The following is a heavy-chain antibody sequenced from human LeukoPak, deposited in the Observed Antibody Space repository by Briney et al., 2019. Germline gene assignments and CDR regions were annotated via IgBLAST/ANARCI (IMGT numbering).Heavy chain of an antibody. Sequence: GGSLRLSCTASGFSFADYPMSWFRQAPGKGLEWVGFIRRKVYDGTTEYAASVKGRFTISRDDSKSIAYLQMNRLKTEDTAVYYCTRDWAFALRRWSVYYYYHMDVWGKGTTVTVAS. J-gene: IGHJ6*03. CDR3: TRDWAFALRRWSVYYYYHMDV. D-gene: IGHD3-10*01. CDR1: GFSFADYP. CDR2: IRRKVYDGTT. V-gene: IGHV3-49*03.